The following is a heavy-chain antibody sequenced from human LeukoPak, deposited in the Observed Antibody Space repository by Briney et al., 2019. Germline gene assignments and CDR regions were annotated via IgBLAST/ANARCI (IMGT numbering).Heavy chain of an antibody. CDR3: AKVRLLGALDDAFDV. Sequence: GGSLRLSCAASGFGFSSYAMHWVRQAPGKRLGWVAFIRHDGSHHYHGDSVKGRFAISRDNSKNTLYLEMTSLRPEDTAVYYCAKVRLLGALDDAFDVWGQGTMVTV. CDR1: GFGFSSYA. CDR2: IRHDGSHH. J-gene: IGHJ3*01. V-gene: IGHV3-30*02. D-gene: IGHD3-16*01.